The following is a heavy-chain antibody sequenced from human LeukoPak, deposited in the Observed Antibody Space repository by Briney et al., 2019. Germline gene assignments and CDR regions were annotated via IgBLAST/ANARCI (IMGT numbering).Heavy chain of an antibody. CDR1: GGSISSYY. V-gene: IGHV4-59*01. Sequence: PSETLSLTCTVSGGSISSYYWSWIRQPPGKGLEWIAYIYYSGSTNYNPSLKSRVTLSVDTSKNQFSLKLSSVTAADTAVYYCARDLLGWFDPWGQGTLVTVSS. CDR2: IYYSGST. J-gene: IGHJ5*02. CDR3: ARDLLGWFDP.